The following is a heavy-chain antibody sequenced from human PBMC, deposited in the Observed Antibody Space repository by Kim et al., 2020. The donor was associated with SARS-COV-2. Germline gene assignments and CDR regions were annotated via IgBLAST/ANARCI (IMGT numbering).Heavy chain of an antibody. CDR3: ARGAPVYSSSWYSGDY. D-gene: IGHD6-13*01. J-gene: IGHJ4*02. V-gene: IGHV4-34*13. Sequence: SLKPRVTISVDTSKNQFSLKLSSVTAADTAVYYCARGAPVYSSSWYSGDYWGQGTLVTVSS.